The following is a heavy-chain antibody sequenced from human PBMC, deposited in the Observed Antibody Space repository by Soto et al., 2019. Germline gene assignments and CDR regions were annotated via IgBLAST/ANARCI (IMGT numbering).Heavy chain of an antibody. CDR2: ISSTTNYI. CDR3: ARESEDLTSNFDY. V-gene: IGHV3-21*06. CDR1: GFTFTRYS. Sequence: GGSLRLSCAASGFTFTRYSMNWVRQAPGKGLEWVSSISSTTNYIHYGDSMKGRFTISRDNAKNSLYLEMNSLRAEDTAVYYCARESEDLTSNFDYWGQGTLVTVSS. J-gene: IGHJ4*02.